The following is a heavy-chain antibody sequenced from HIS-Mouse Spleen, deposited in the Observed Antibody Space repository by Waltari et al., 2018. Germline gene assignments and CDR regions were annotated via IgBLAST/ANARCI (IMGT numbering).Heavy chain of an antibody. D-gene: IGHD6-13*01. CDR3: ARALEYSSSWYYYYYGMDV. V-gene: IGHV4-38-2*02. Sequence: QVQLQESGPGLVKPSETLSLTCTVSGYSISSGYYWGWIRQPPGKGLEWIGSIYHSGSPYYTPPLKSRVTISVATSKNQFSLKLSSVTAADTAVYYCARALEYSSSWYYYYYGMDVWGQGTTVTVSS. J-gene: IGHJ6*02. CDR1: GYSISSGYY. CDR2: IYHSGSP.